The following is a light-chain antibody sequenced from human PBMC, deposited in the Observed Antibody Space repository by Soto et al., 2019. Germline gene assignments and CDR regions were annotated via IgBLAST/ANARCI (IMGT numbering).Light chain of an antibody. Sequence: EIVMTQSPATLSVSPGERVTLSCRASQIVGGAFAWYQQKAGQAPRLLIYDTYTRATGIPDRFSGSGSGADFTLTISSLQFEDFAVYYCQQYRSWYTFGQGTRLEI. CDR3: QQYRSWYT. CDR2: DTY. CDR1: QIVGGA. V-gene: IGKV3-15*01. J-gene: IGKJ2*01.